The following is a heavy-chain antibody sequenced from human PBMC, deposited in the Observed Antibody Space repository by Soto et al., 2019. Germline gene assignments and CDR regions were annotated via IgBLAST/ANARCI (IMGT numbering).Heavy chain of an antibody. CDR3: ARDEYSGYDYVNPFDY. J-gene: IGHJ4*02. D-gene: IGHD5-12*01. CDR2: ISSSSRTI. Sequence: EVQLVESGGGLVQPGGSLRLSCAASGFTFSSYSMNWVRQAPGKGLEWVSYISSSSRTIYYADSVKGRFTISRDNAKNSLYLQMNSLRAEDTAVYYCARDEYSGYDYVNPFDYWGQGTLVTVSS. CDR1: GFTFSSYS. V-gene: IGHV3-48*01.